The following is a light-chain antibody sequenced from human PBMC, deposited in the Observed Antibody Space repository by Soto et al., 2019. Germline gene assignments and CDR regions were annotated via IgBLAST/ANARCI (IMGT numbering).Light chain of an antibody. CDR1: SSDVVGYNY. CDR3: CSYAGSYSVV. CDR2: DVS. V-gene: IGLV2-11*01. J-gene: IGLJ2*01. Sequence: QPVLTQPRSVSGSPGQSVTISCTGTSSDVVGYNYVSWYQQHPGKAPKLMIYDVSKRPSGVPDRFSGSKSGNTASLTISGLQAEDEADYYCCSYAGSYSVVFGGGTKLTVL.